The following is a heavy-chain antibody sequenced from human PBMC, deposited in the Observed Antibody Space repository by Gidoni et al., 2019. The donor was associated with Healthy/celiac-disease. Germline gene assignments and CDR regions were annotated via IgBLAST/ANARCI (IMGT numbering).Heavy chain of an antibody. CDR3: TTDPILLSVTTFDY. CDR2: IKSKTDGGTT. D-gene: IGHD4-17*01. J-gene: IGHJ4*02. Sequence: EVQLVESGGGLVKPGGSLRLSCAASGVTFSNAWLSWVRQAPGRGLEWVGRIKSKTDGGTTDYAAPVKGRFTISRDDSKNTLYLQMNSLKTEDTAVYYCTTDPILLSVTTFDYWGQGTLVTVSS. V-gene: IGHV3-15*01. CDR1: GVTFSNAW.